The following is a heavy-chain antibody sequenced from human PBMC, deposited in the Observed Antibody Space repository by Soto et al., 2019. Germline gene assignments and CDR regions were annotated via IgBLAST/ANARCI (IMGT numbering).Heavy chain of an antibody. CDR3: ARDLGGWPDY. J-gene: IGHJ4*02. CDR1: GYTFTSYA. D-gene: IGHD6-19*01. CDR2: INAGNGNT. Sequence: QVQLVQSGAEVKKPGASVKVSCKTSGYTFTSYAMHWVRQAPGQRLEWMGWINAGNGNTKDSQKFQGRVTITIDTSASTAYMELSSLRSEDTAIYFCARDLGGWPDYWGQGTLVTVSS. V-gene: IGHV1-3*01.